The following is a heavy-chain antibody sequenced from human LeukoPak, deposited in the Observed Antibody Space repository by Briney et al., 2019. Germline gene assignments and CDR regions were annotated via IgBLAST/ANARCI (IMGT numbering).Heavy chain of an antibody. CDR1: GYTFTSYG. J-gene: IGHJ4*02. Sequence: ASVKVSCKASGYTFTSYGISWVRQAPGQGLEWMGWISAYNGNTNYAQKFQGRVTMTRDTSTSTVYMELSSLRSEDTAVYYCARDTPYDTSGYFFDYWGQGTLVTVSS. CDR3: ARDTPYDTSGYFFDY. V-gene: IGHV1-18*01. CDR2: ISAYNGNT. D-gene: IGHD3-22*01.